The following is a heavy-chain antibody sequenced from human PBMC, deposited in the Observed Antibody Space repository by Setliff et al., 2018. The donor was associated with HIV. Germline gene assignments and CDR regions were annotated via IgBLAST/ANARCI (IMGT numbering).Heavy chain of an antibody. V-gene: IGHV4-38-2*02. Sequence: PSETLSLTCTVSGFSISSDYYGGWIRQPPGKGLEWIGSIYHSGSTYYNPSLQSRVTISVDTSKNQFSVKLTSVTAADTAVYYCARGYEGSSPGGAFDIWGQGTTVTVSS. D-gene: IGHD6-6*01. J-gene: IGHJ3*02. CDR2: IYHSGST. CDR1: GFSISSDYY. CDR3: ARGYEGSSPGGAFDI.